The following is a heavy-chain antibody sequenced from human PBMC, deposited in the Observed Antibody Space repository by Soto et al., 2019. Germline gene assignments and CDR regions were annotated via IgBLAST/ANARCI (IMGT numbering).Heavy chain of an antibody. V-gene: IGHV1-69*02. CDR3: ARAGYCSGGRCRWSDP. CDR1: GGTFSSYT. Sequence: GASVKVSCTASGGTFSSYTISWVRQAPGQGLEWMGRIIPILGIANYALKFQGRVTITADKSTSTAYMELSSLRSEDTAVYYCARAGYCSGGRCRWSDPWCQGTLVTVS. J-gene: IGHJ5*02. D-gene: IGHD2-15*01. CDR2: IIPILGIA.